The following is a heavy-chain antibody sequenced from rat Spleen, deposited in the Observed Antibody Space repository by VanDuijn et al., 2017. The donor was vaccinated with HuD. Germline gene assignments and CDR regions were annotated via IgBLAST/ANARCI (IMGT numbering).Heavy chain of an antibody. CDR3: ARPFYYYSAPFDY. J-gene: IGHJ2*01. Sequence: EVQLVESDGGLVQPGRSLKLSCAASGFTFSDYYMAWVRQAPAKELEWVATISYDGLNTYYRDSVKGRFTISRDDAKSTLYLQMDSLRSEDTATYYCARPFYYYSAPFDYWGQGVMVTVSS. CDR2: ISYDGLNT. CDR1: GFTFSDYY. V-gene: IGHV5-29*01. D-gene: IGHD1-1*01.